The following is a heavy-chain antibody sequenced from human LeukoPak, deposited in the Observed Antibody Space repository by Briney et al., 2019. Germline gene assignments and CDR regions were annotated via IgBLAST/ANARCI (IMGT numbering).Heavy chain of an antibody. CDR2: IKQDGREK. CDR1: EYDFSRYW. V-gene: IGHV3-7*01. D-gene: IGHD3-22*01. Sequence: GASLRLSCVVFEYDFSRYWMSWVRQAPGKGLEWVANIKQDGREKYYVDSVKGRFSISRDNGENTLYLQMNSLRVEDTAVYYCARGPGSSGGAYVGDYWGHGTLVTVSS. CDR3: ARGPGSSGGAYVGDY. J-gene: IGHJ4*01.